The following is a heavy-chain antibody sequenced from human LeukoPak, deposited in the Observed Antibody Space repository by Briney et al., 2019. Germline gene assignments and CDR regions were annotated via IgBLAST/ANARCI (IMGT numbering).Heavy chain of an antibody. CDR2: ISYDESNR. CDR1: GFIFSDYG. J-gene: IGHJ4*02. CDR3: AKLARWFGELSPFDY. D-gene: IGHD3-10*01. Sequence: GRPLRLSCAASGFIFSDYGLHWVRQAPGKALEWLAVISYDESNRYYAGSVKGRFTISRDNSKNTVYLQMNSLRAEDTAVYYCAKLARWFGELSPFDYWGQGTLVTVSS. V-gene: IGHV3-30*18.